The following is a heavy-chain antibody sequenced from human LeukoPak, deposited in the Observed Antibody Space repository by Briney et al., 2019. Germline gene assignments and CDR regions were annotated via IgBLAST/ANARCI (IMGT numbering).Heavy chain of an antibody. CDR3: ASRAYYYHTSGHYHC. D-gene: IGHD3-22*01. CDR1: GFSFSVYW. CDR2: INNDGTSA. Sequence: GGSLRLSCAASGFSFSVYWMHWVRQPPGKVLVWVSRINNDGTSAIYADSVEGRFTISRDNAKNTLFLQMHSLRAEDTAVYYCASRAYYYHTSGHYHCWGQGTLVTVSS. V-gene: IGHV3-74*01. J-gene: IGHJ4*02.